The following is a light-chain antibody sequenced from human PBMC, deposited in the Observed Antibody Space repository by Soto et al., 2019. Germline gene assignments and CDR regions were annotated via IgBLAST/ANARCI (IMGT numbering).Light chain of an antibody. V-gene: IGKV1-13*02. Sequence: ATQMTQSPSSLSASLGDRITITCRASRDIGSDLSWYQQKPGKAPKVLIYDASNLESGVPSRFSGSGYGTEFILTISSLQPDDFATYYCQHYGGMWTFGQGTKVDI. CDR3: QHYGGMWT. CDR1: RDIGSD. CDR2: DAS. J-gene: IGKJ1*01.